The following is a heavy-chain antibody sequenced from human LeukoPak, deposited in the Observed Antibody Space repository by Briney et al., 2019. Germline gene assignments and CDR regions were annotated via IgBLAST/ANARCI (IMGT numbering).Heavy chain of an antibody. CDR1: DGPLSSYY. CDR2: IYYSGST. J-gene: IGHJ4*02. CDR3: AGCFSSSLAFDS. V-gene: IGHV4-59*01. D-gene: IGHD6-13*01. Sequence: SETLSLTCSVSDGPLSSYYWSWIRQPPGKALEWIGYIYYSGSTNYNPSLKSRVTISVDTSKKQVSLKLSSVSAADTAVYYCAGCFSSSLAFDSWGQGILVTVSS.